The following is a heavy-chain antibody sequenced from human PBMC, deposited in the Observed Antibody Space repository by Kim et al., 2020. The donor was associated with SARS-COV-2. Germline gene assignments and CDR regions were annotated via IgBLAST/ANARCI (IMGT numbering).Heavy chain of an antibody. J-gene: IGHJ5*02. CDR1: GFTFSSYS. D-gene: IGHD3-10*01. V-gene: IGHV3-21*01. CDR2: ISSSSSYI. CDR3: ARYGHTGGWFDP. Sequence: GGSLRLSCAASGFTFSSYSMNWVRQAPGKGLEWVSSISSSSSYIYYADSVKGRFTISRDNAKNSLYLQMNSLRAEDTAVYYCARYGHTGGWFDPWGQGTLVTVSS.